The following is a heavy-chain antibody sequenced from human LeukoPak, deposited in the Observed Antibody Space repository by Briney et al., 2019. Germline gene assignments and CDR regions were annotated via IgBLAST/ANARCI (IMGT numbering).Heavy chain of an antibody. CDR1: SGSIGSYY. Sequence: SETLSLTCTVSSGSIGSYYWSWIRQPPGKGLEWIGYIYYTGSTDYNPSLKSRVTILVDRSKSQFSLKLSSVTAADTAVYYCARPSYCSSTSCSLGWFDPWGQGTLVTVSS. V-gene: IGHV4-59*08. CDR3: ARPSYCSSTSCSLGWFDP. CDR2: IYYTGST. J-gene: IGHJ5*02. D-gene: IGHD2-2*01.